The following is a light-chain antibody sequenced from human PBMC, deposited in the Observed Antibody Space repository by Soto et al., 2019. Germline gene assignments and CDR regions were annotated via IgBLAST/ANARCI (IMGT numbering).Light chain of an antibody. CDR3: QQYYTRPHT. CDR2: DAA. Sequence: EVVMTQSPATLSVSPGEGATLSCRASQSISNTLAWYQLRPGQSPRLLIYDAATTATGIPARFSGSGSGTEFTLTISSLQSEDFAGYYCQQYYTRPHTFGQGTKVEIK. J-gene: IGKJ1*01. V-gene: IGKV3-15*01. CDR1: QSISNT.